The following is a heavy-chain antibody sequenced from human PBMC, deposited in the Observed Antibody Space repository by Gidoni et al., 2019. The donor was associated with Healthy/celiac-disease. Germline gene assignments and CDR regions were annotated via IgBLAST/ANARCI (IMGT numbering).Heavy chain of an antibody. CDR1: GLTFGDYA. Sequence: EVQLVESVGGLVQPGRSLRLSCTDSGLTFGDYAMSWFRQAPGKGLEWVGFIRSKAYGGTTEYAASVKGRFTISRDDSKSIAYLQMNSLKTEDTAVYYCTRMREMAPMGWFDPWGQGTLVTVSS. CDR3: TRMREMAPMGWFDP. CDR2: IRSKAYGGTT. D-gene: IGHD5-12*01. J-gene: IGHJ5*02. V-gene: IGHV3-49*03.